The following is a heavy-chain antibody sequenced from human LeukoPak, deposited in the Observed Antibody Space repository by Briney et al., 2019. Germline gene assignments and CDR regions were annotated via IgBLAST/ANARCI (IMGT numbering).Heavy chain of an antibody. J-gene: IGHJ4*02. V-gene: IGHV3-33*01. D-gene: IGHD3-10*01. CDR1: GFTFSSYG. Sequence: GGSLRLSCAASGFTFSSYGMHWVRQGPGKGLEWVAVIRYDGNSEYYADSVKGRFTISRDNSKNTLYLQMNSLRAEDTAVYYWARELWVRGVTSDYWGQGTLVTVSS. CDR3: ARELWVRGVTSDY. CDR2: IRYDGNSE.